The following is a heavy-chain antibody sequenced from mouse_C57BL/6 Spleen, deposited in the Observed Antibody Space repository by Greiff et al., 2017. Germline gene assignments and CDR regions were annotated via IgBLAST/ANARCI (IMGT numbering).Heavy chain of an antibody. V-gene: IGHV2-3*01. CDR1: GFSLTSYG. CDR2: IWGDGRT. D-gene: IGHD2-4*01. Sequence: VQVVESGPGLVAPSPSLSITCTVSGFSLTSYGVSWVRQPPGKGLEWLGVIWGDGRTNYHSALISRLSISKDNSKSQVFLKLNSLQTDDTATYYCAKGGLRWYFDVWGTGTTVTVSS. J-gene: IGHJ1*03. CDR3: AKGGLRWYFDV.